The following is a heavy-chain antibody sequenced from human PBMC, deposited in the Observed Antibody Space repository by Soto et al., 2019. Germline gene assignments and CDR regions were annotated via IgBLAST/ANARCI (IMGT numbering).Heavy chain of an antibody. CDR2: FYYSGST. D-gene: IGHD6-13*01. CDR1: GGAISSSSYY. V-gene: IGHV4-39*01. J-gene: IGHJ5*02. CDR3: ARHCPSYSRPPGWFDP. Sequence: SETLSLTCTVSGGAISSSSYYWGWIRQPPGKGLEWIGSFYYSGSTYYNPSLKSRVSISVDTSKNQFSLKLSSVIAADTAVYYCARHCPSYSRPPGWFDPWGQGTLVTVSS.